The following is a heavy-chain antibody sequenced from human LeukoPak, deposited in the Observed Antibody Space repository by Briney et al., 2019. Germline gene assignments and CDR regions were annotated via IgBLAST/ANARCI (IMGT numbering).Heavy chain of an antibody. Sequence: ASVKVSCKASGYTFTSYDISWVRQATGQGLEWMGWMNPNSGNTGYAQKFQGRVTITRNTSISTAYMELSSLRSEDTAVYYCARGDGQLDPFDCWGQGTLVTVSS. V-gene: IGHV1-8*03. J-gene: IGHJ4*02. CDR2: MNPNSGNT. CDR1: GYTFTSYD. D-gene: IGHD6-6*01. CDR3: ARGDGQLDPFDC.